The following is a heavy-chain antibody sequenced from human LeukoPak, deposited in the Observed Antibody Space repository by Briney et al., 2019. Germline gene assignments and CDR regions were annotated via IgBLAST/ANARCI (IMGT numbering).Heavy chain of an antibody. J-gene: IGHJ4*02. V-gene: IGHV3-23*01. Sequence: GGSLRLSCAASGFTFSSYAMSWVRQAPGKGLEWVSAISGSGGSTYYADSVKGRFTISRDNSKNTLYLQMNSLRAEDTAVYYCAKEYCSGGSCYTAYFDYWGQGTLATVSS. CDR2: ISGSGGST. CDR3: AKEYCSGGSCYTAYFDY. D-gene: IGHD2-15*01. CDR1: GFTFSSYA.